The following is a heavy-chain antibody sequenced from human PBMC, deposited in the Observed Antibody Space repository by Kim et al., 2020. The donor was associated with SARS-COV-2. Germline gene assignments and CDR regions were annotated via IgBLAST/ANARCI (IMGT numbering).Heavy chain of an antibody. V-gene: IGHV4-34*01. D-gene: IGHD3-10*01. CDR3: ARGTTMVRGVFDY. Sequence: YDPSLNRRVTISVDTSKNQFSLRLSSVTAADTAVYYCARGTTMVRGVFDYWGQGTLVTVSS. J-gene: IGHJ4*02.